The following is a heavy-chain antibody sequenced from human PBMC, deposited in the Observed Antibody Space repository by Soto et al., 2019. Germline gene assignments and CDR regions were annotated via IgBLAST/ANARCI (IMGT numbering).Heavy chain of an antibody. Sequence: PSETLSLTCTVSGASVDNDEFYWSWIRQAPGKGLEWIGYTSSIGNTFYNPSLKSRVIVSLDTSTNRFSLRLTSVAAADTGVYYCAKGVPIYGEGPDHWGQGTLVTVSS. V-gene: IGHV4-30-4*01. CDR1: GASVDNDEFY. CDR3: AKGVPIYGEGPDH. D-gene: IGHD4-17*01. CDR2: TSSIGNT. J-gene: IGHJ4*02.